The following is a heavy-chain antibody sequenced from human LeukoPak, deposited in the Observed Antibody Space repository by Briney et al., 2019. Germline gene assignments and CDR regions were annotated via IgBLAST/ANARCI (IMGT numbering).Heavy chain of an antibody. Sequence: SETLSLTCTASGGSISSYYWSWTRQPAGKGLEWIGRIYTSGSTNYNPSLKSRVTMSVDTSKNQFSLKLSSVTAADTAVYYCARDHRQQLYNWFDPWGQGTLVTVSS. CDR3: ARDHRQQLYNWFDP. D-gene: IGHD6-13*01. J-gene: IGHJ5*02. V-gene: IGHV4-4*07. CDR1: GGSISSYY. CDR2: IYTSGST.